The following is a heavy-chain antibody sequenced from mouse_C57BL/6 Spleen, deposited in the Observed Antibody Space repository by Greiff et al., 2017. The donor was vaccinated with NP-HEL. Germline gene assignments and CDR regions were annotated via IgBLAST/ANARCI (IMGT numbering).Heavy chain of an antibody. CDR3: ARRPHYGSSLYYAMDY. Sequence: VQLKESGPGLVKPSQSLSLTCSVTGYSITSGYYWNWIRQFPGNKLEWMGYISYDGSNNYNPSLKNRISITRDTSKNQFFLKLNSVTTEDTATYYCARRPHYGSSLYYAMDYWGQGTSVTVSS. J-gene: IGHJ4*01. D-gene: IGHD1-1*01. V-gene: IGHV3-6*01. CDR1: GYSITSGYY. CDR2: ISYDGSN.